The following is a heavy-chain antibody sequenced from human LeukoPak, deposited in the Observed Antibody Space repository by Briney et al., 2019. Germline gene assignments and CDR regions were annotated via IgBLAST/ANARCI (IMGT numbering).Heavy chain of an antibody. Sequence: PGGSLRLSCAASGFTFSSYAMSWVRQAPGKGLEWVSAISGSGGSTYYADSVKGRFTISRDNSKNTLYLQMNSLRAEDTAVYYCAKLVEPRFFMVRGVIRGDAFDIWGQGTMVTVSS. CDR1: GFTFSSYA. D-gene: IGHD3-10*01. J-gene: IGHJ3*02. CDR3: AKLVEPRFFMVRGVIRGDAFDI. V-gene: IGHV3-23*01. CDR2: ISGSGGST.